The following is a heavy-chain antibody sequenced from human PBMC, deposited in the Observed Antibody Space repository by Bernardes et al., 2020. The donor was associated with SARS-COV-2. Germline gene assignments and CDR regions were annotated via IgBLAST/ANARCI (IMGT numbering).Heavy chain of an antibody. CDR3: ARRGGAGRSFDY. CDR2: VYSSGPT. J-gene: IGHJ4*02. V-gene: IGHV4-39*01. CDR1: GGSISTSSSW. D-gene: IGHD3-10*01. Sequence: SQSLSPTCTVSGGSISTSSSWWAWIRQPPGKGLEWIGSVYSSGPTYYNPSLKNRVAIFVDTSKNQFSLSLSSVTATDTAVFYWARRGGAGRSFDYWGQGAQVTVSS.